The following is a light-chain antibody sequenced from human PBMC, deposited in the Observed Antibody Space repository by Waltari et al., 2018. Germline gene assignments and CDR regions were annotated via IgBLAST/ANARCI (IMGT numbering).Light chain of an antibody. J-gene: IGKJ5*01. V-gene: IGKV1-39*01. CDR3: QQSYSTPP. CDR2: AAS. Sequence: DIQMTQSPSSLSACVGDRVNITCRASQSINSYLNWYQQKPGKAPKLLIYAASSLQSGVPSRCGGSVSGTDFTLTISSLQPEDFATYYCQQSYSTPPFGQGTRLEIK. CDR1: QSINSY.